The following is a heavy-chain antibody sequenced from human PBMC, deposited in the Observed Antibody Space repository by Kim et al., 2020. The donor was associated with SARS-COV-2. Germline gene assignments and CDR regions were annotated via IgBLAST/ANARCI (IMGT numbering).Heavy chain of an antibody. CDR3: AREAPPYEQQLVRWGFDY. V-gene: IGHV6-1*01. J-gene: IGHJ4*02. CDR2: TYYRSKWYN. D-gene: IGHD6-13*01. CDR1: GDSVSSNSAA. Sequence: SQTLSLTCAISGDSVSSNSAAWNWIRQSPSRGLEWLGRTYYRSKWYNDYAVSVKSRITINPDTSKNQFSLQLNSVTPEDTAVYYCAREAPPYEQQLVRWGFDYWGQGTLVTVSS.